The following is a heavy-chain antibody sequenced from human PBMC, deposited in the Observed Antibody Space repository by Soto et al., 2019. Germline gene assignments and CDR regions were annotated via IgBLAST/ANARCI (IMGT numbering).Heavy chain of an antibody. CDR2: IYPGDSDT. D-gene: IGHD6-13*01. J-gene: IGHJ4*02. V-gene: IGHV5-51*01. CDR3: ARRPPYSSIRGRVSIEDY. CDR1: GYSFTSYW. Sequence: GESLKISCKGSGYSFTSYWIGWVRQMPGKGLEWMGIIYPGDSDTRYSPSFQGQVTISADKSISTAYLQWSSLKASDTAMYYCARRPPYSSIRGRVSIEDYWGQGTLVTVSS.